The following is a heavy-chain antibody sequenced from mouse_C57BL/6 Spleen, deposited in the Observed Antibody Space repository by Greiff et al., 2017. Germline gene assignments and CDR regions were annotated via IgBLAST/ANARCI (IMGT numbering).Heavy chain of an antibody. J-gene: IGHJ4*01. CDR1: GFTFSSYA. CDR2: ISDGGSYT. CDR3: ARAPHYGSSLYAMDY. V-gene: IGHV5-4*03. D-gene: IGHD1-1*01. Sequence: EVKLMESGGGLVKPGGSLKLSCAASGFTFSSYAMSWVRQTPEKRLAWVATISDGGSYTYYPDNVKGRFTISRDNAKNNRYLQMSHLKAEDTAMYYCARAPHYGSSLYAMDYWGQGTSVTGSS.